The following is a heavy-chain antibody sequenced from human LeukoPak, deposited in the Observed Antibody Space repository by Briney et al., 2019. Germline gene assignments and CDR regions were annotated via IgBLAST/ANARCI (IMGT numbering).Heavy chain of an antibody. Sequence: ASVKVSCKASGYTFTSYYMHWVRQAPGQGLEWMGIINPSGGSTTYAQKFQGRVTMTSDTSTSTVYMELSSLRSDYTAVYYCARRGILTGYMFDYWGQGTLVTVSS. CDR2: INPSGGST. CDR3: ARRGILTGYMFDY. CDR1: GYTFTSYY. V-gene: IGHV1-46*03. J-gene: IGHJ4*02. D-gene: IGHD3-9*01.